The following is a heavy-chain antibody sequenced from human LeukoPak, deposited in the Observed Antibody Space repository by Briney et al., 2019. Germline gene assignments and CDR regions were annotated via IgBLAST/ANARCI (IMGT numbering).Heavy chain of an antibody. V-gene: IGHV4-59*12. CDR1: GGSISSYY. CDR3: AGVSRNYYDSSGYPFDY. CDR2: IYYSGGT. D-gene: IGHD3-22*01. Sequence: SETLSLTCTVSGGSISSYYWSWIREPPGEGLEWIGYIYYSGGTNYNPSLKSRVTMSVDTSKKHFSLKLSSVPAADTAVYYCAGVSRNYYDSSGYPFDYWGQGTLVTVSS. J-gene: IGHJ4*02.